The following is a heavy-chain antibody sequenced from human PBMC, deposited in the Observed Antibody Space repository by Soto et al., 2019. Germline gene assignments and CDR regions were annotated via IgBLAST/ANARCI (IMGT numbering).Heavy chain of an antibody. CDR1: GFNFNKYA. CDR3: AKADGQQWLLPHLEN. J-gene: IGHJ4*02. Sequence: EVRLLESGGGLVRPGESLRLSCAASGFNFNKYAMSGVRQAPGEGLEWVSGISCCGGTASYADSVKGRFTIARDDAKNTLYLDMNSLRVEDTAEYYCAKADGQQWLLPHLENWGRGTLVTVS. CDR2: ISCCGGTA. V-gene: IGHV3-23*01. D-gene: IGHD6-19*01.